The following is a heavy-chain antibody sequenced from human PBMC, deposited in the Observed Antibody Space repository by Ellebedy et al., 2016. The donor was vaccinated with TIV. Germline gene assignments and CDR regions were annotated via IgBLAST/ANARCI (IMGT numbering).Heavy chain of an antibody. D-gene: IGHD3-22*01. CDR2: IYYSGST. CDR1: GGSISSYY. V-gene: IGHV4-59*01. CDR3: ARGLGYDSSGYFRTQPLFDY. J-gene: IGHJ4*02. Sequence: SETLSLTXTVSGGSISSYYWSWIRQPPGKGLEWIGYIYYSGSTNYNPSLKSRVTISVDTSKNQFSLKLSSVTAADTAVYYCARGLGYDSSGYFRTQPLFDYWGQGTLVTVSS.